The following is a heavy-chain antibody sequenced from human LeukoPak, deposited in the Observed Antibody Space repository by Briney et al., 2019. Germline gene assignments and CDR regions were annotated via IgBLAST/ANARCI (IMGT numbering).Heavy chain of an antibody. J-gene: IGHJ5*02. D-gene: IGHD5-12*01. CDR3: ARDVYSGYDLRWFDP. CDR1: GGSFSGYY. V-gene: IGHV4-59*12. CDR2: IYYSGST. Sequence: PSETLSLTCAVYGGSFSGYYWSWIRQPPGKGLEWIGYIYYSGSTNYNPSLKSRVTISVDTSKNQFSLKLSSVTAADTAVYYCARDVYSGYDLRWFDPWGQGTLVTVSS.